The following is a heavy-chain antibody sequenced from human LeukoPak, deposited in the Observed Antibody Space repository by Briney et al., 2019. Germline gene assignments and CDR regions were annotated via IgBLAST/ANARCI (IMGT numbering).Heavy chain of an antibody. V-gene: IGHV3-23*01. CDR1: GFTFSSYA. CDR2: ISGSGGST. Sequence: PGGSLRLSCAASGFTFSSYAMSWVRQAPGKGLEWVSAISGSGGSTYYADSVKGRFIISRDNSKNTLYLQMNSLRAEDTAVYYCAKRRITAMGRDYFHYWGQGTLVTVSS. CDR3: AKRRITAMGRDYFHY. J-gene: IGHJ4*02. D-gene: IGHD5-18*01.